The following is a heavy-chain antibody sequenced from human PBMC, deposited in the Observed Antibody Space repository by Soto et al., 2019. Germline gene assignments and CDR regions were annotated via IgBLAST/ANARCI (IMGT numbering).Heavy chain of an antibody. V-gene: IGHV4-39*01. CDR2: IYYSGST. CDR1: GGSISSSSYY. CDR3: ARQGPDYDILTGYYTPSYYFDY. J-gene: IGHJ4*02. Sequence: SETLSLTCTVSGGSISSSSYYWGWIRQPPGKGLEWIGSIYYSGSTYYNPSLKSRVTISVDTSKNQFSLRLSSVTAADTAVYYCARQGPDYDILTGYYTPSYYFDYWGQGTLVTVSS. D-gene: IGHD3-9*01.